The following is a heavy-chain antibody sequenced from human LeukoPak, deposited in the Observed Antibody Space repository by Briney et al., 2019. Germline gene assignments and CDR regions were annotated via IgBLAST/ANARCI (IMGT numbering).Heavy chain of an antibody. Sequence: GGSLRLSCVASEFTFSNYWMTWVRQAPGKGLEWVANIKKDGSEKYYVDSVRGRFTISRDNARNSLYLQMSSLSADDTAVYYCARGGYQTTTCYQFDYWGQGTLVTVSS. CDR2: IKKDGSEK. CDR3: ARGGYQTTTCYQFDY. J-gene: IGHJ4*02. CDR1: EFTFSNYW. V-gene: IGHV3-7*01. D-gene: IGHD2-2*01.